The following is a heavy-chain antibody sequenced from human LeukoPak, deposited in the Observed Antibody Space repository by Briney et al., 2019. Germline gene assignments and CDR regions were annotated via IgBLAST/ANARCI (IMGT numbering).Heavy chain of an antibody. J-gene: IGHJ4*02. CDR2: IYYSGST. V-gene: IGHV4-39*01. CDR1: GGSISSSSYY. Sequence: SETLSLTCTVSGGSISSSSYYWGWIRQPPGKGLEWIGSIYYSGSTYYNPSPKSRFPISVDTSKNQFSLKLSSVTAADTAVYYCARLRYSGSYSTIDYWGQGTLVTVSS. CDR3: ARLRYSGSYSTIDY. D-gene: IGHD1-26*01.